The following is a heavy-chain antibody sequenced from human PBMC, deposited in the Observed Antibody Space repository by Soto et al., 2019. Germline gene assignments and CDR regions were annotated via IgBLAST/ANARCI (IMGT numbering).Heavy chain of an antibody. D-gene: IGHD4-4*01. CDR2: ISFEGSNK. Sequence: GGSLRLSCAASGFTFSDFGMHWVRQSPGKGLEWVAVISFEGSNKYFAESVKGRFTISRDDSKNTVYLQMNSLRPEDTAVYFCARDLTDYNYEYKFGFWGQGTLVTVSS. CDR3: ARDLTDYNYEYKFGF. CDR1: GFTFSDFG. J-gene: IGHJ4*02. V-gene: IGHV3-30*03.